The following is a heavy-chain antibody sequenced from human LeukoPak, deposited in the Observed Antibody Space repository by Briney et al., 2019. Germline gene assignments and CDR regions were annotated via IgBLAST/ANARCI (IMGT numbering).Heavy chain of an antibody. V-gene: IGHV3-23*01. CDR3: ARARLDYYGSGSYRYAFDI. CDR1: GFTFRSYA. CDR2: ISDSGGKT. Sequence: GGSLRLSCAASGFTFRSYAMTWVRQSPGKGLEWVSAISDSGGKTSYADSVKGRFTISRDNSKNTLYLQMNSLRVEDTAVYYCARARLDYYGSGSYRYAFDIWGQGTMVTVSS. J-gene: IGHJ3*02. D-gene: IGHD3-10*01.